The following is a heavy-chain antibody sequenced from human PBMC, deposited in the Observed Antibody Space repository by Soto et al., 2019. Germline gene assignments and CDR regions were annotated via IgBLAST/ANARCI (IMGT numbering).Heavy chain of an antibody. Sequence: QVQLVQSGAEVKKPGSSVKLSCKASGGSFKNYALSWVRQAPGQGLEWMGSFIPIFDSPTYAEDFQGRLTITAAESATTAFMEMTRLTSTDTAIYYCARLSVAPWTDWGQGTLVTVSS. D-gene: IGHD6-19*01. V-gene: IGHV1-69*01. J-gene: IGHJ4*02. CDR3: ARLSVAPWTD. CDR1: GGSFKNYA. CDR2: FIPIFDSP.